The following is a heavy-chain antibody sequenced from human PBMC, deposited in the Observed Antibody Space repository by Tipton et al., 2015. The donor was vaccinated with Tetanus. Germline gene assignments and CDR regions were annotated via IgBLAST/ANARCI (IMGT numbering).Heavy chain of an antibody. D-gene: IGHD2-21*01. CDR2: ISYSSTSI. CDR1: GFSFRDFG. J-gene: IGHJ5*01. Sequence: SLRLSCAGSGFSFRDFGMNWVRQAPGKGLEWVSYISYSSTSIYYADSVKGRFVVSRDNAKNSLSLQMNILRDDDTAVYYCARRGEARANWFDSWGQGTLVTVSS. V-gene: IGHV3-48*02. CDR3: ARRGEARANWFDS.